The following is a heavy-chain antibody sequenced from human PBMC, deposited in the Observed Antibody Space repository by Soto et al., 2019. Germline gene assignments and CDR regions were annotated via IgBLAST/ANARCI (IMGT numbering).Heavy chain of an antibody. Sequence: ASVKVSCKASGYTFTGYYMHWVRQAPGQGLEWMGWINPNSGGTNYAQKFQGRVTMTRDTSISTAYMELSRLRSDDTAVYYCARHRVEIYYYYGMDVWGQGTTVTVSS. CDR3: ARHRVEIYYYYGMDV. CDR1: GYTFTGYY. CDR2: INPNSGGT. V-gene: IGHV1-2*02. J-gene: IGHJ6*02. D-gene: IGHD1-1*01.